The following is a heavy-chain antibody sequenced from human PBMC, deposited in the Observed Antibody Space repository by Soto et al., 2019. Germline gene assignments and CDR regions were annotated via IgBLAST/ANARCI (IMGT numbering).Heavy chain of an antibody. CDR1: GFTFSSYA. J-gene: IGHJ1*01. CDR3: AKDPDSSSTYFQH. CDR2: ISGSGGST. Sequence: EVQLLESGGGLVQPGGSLRLSCAASGFTFSSYAMSWVRQAPGKGLEWVSAISGSGGSTYYADSVKGRFTISRDNSKNTRYLQMNSLRAEDTAVYYCAKDPDSSSTYFQHWGQGTLVTVSS. D-gene: IGHD6-6*01. V-gene: IGHV3-23*01.